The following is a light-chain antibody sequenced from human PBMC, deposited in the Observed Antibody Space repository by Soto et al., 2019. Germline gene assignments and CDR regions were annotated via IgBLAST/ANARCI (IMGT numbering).Light chain of an antibody. CDR2: EVT. CDR3: SSYAGFNNYVV. CDR1: SSDVGGYNY. Sequence: QSALTQPPSASGSPGQSVTISCTGTSSDVGGYNYVSWYQQYQGKAPKLMIYEVTKRPSGVPDRFSGSKSGNTASLTVSGLQAEDEADYYCSSYAGFNNYVVFGGGTKLTVL. J-gene: IGLJ2*01. V-gene: IGLV2-8*01.